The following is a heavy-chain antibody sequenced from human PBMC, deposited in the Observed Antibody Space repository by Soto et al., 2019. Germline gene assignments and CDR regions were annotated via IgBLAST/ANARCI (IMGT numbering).Heavy chain of an antibody. CDR1: GFSLSTSGVG. CDR3: AHTCKQWLVHKYFDY. CDR2: IYWNDDK. D-gene: IGHD6-19*01. Sequence: SGPTLVNPTQTLTLTCTFSGFSLSTSGVGVGWIRQPPGRALEWLALIYWNDDKRYSPSLKSRLTITKDTSKNQVVLTMTNMDPVDTATYYCAHTCKQWLVHKYFDYWGQGTLVTVSS. J-gene: IGHJ4*02. V-gene: IGHV2-5*01.